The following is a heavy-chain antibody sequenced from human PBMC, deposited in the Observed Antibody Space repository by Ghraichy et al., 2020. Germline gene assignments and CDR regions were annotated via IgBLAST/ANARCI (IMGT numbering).Heavy chain of an antibody. J-gene: IGHJ4*02. CDR1: GFEFRSSA. CDR3: AIRPYSSGI. Sequence: GGSLRLSCDDSGFEFRSSALHSVRPAPGKGLQWVSTISHTGDSTYYADSVQGRFTVSRDNSRNTLYLQMNSLRAEDTAVYYCAIRPYSSGIWGQGTLVTVSS. V-gene: IGHV3-23*01. D-gene: IGHD1-14*01. CDR2: ISHTGDST.